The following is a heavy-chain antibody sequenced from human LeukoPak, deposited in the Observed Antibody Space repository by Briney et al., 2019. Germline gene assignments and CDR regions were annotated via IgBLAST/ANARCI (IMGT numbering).Heavy chain of an antibody. V-gene: IGHV3-21*01. J-gene: IGHJ4*02. CDR3: ARDSHPRGWYANDY. CDR2: ISSSSSYI. D-gene: IGHD6-19*01. CDR1: GFTFSSYS. Sequence: GGSLRLSCAASGFTFSSYSMNWVRQAPGKGLEWVSSISSSSSYIYYADSVKGRFTISRDNAKNSLYLQMNSLRAEDTAVYYCARDSHPRGWYANDYWGQGTLVTVSS.